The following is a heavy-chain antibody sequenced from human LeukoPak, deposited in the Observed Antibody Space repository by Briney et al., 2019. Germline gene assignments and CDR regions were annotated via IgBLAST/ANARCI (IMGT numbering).Heavy chain of an antibody. D-gene: IGHD4-23*01. J-gene: IGHJ3*02. CDR3: ARTYGGNSYDAFDI. Sequence: PSETLSLTCTVSGGSISSYFWSWIRQPPGKGLEWTGYISYSGSTNYNPSLKSRVTISVDTSKKQFSLKLRSVTAADTAVYYCARTYGGNSYDAFDIWGQGTMVTVSS. CDR2: ISYSGST. CDR1: GGSISSYF. V-gene: IGHV4-59*08.